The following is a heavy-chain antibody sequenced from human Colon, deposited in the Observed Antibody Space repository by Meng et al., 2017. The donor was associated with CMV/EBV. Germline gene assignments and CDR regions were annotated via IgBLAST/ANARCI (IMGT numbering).Heavy chain of an antibody. CDR1: GFSSSKNG. Sequence: GFSSSKNGMHGVRQGRGQVWRWVEVISYDGREKYSAHSVKGRFTSSRDNSKNTLYLQMNRLRAEDTAVYYCAKASDGTCYFVGALDYWGQGTLVTVSS. D-gene: IGHD3/OR15-3a*01. V-gene: IGHV3-30*18. CDR2: ISYDGREK. J-gene: IGHJ4*02. CDR3: AKASDGTCYFVGALDY.